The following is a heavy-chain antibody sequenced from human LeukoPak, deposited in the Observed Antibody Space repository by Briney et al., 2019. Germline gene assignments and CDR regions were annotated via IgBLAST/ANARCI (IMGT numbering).Heavy chain of an antibody. CDR1: GFTFRNYW. CDR2: IHNDGSST. J-gene: IGHJ4*02. V-gene: IGHV3-74*01. Sequence: PGGPLRLSCAASGFTFRNYWMHWVRQVPGKGLVWVSRIHNDGSSTNYADSVRGRFTISRDNAKNTLYLQMNSLRAEDTAVYYCARADGYNLIDYWGQGTLVTVSS. CDR3: ARADGYNLIDY. D-gene: IGHD5-24*01.